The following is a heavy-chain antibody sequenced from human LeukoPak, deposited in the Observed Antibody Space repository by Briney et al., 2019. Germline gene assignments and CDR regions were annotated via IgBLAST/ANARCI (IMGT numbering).Heavy chain of an antibody. J-gene: IGHJ4*02. V-gene: IGHV3-53*01. Sequence: GGSLRLSCAASGFTITSNYMSGVRQAPGKGLEWVSVIYSGGSTYYADSVKGRFTISRDNSKNTLYLQMNSLRAEDTAVYYCARVSDGLAFDYWGQGTLVTVSS. D-gene: IGHD5-24*01. CDR1: GFTITSNY. CDR3: ARVSDGLAFDY. CDR2: IYSGGST.